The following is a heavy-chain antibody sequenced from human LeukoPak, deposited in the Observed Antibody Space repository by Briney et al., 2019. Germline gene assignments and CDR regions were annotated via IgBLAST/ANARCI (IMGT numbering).Heavy chain of an antibody. Sequence: KPGESLRLSCAASGFTFRDAWLNWVRQTPGKGLEWVGRIKSNTDGGTTDCAAPVKGRFTISRDDSKNTLHLLMDSLKTEDTAVYYCPTPRVLYPSDSSGYPGPGHDWGRGTLVAVSS. CDR1: GFTFRDAW. V-gene: IGHV3-15*01. CDR3: PTPRVLYPSDSSGYPGPGHD. D-gene: IGHD3-22*01. CDR2: IKSNTDGGTT. J-gene: IGHJ4*02.